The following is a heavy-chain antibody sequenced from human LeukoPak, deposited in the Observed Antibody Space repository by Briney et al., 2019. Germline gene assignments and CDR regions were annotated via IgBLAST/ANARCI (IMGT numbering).Heavy chain of an antibody. CDR2: IRYDGSNR. Sequence: GGSLRLSCAASGFSFITYGIHWVRQAPGKGLEWVAFIRYDGSNRFYADSVRGRFTISRDNSKNTVYLQMNSLRAEDTAVYYCARYGDSTGTFGAFDIWGQGTMVTVSS. D-gene: IGHD4-17*01. J-gene: IGHJ3*02. CDR3: ARYGDSTGTFGAFDI. CDR1: GFSFITYG. V-gene: IGHV3-30*02.